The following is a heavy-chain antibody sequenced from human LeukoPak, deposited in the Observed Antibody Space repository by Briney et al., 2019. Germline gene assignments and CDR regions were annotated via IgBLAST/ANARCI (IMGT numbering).Heavy chain of an antibody. J-gene: IGHJ4*02. CDR1: GYTFTSYY. V-gene: IGHV1-46*01. Sequence: ASVKVSCKASGYTFTSYYMHWVRQAPGQGLEWMGIINPSGGSTNYAQKFQGRVTITADESTSTAYMELYSLRSEDTAVYFCARPDEDRGYTYGYNYWGQGTLVTVSS. CDR2: INPSGGST. CDR3: ARPDEDRGYTYGYNY. D-gene: IGHD5-18*01.